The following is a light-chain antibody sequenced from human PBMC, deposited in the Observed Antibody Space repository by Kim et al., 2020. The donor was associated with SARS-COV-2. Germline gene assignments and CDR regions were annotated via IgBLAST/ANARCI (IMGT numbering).Light chain of an antibody. J-gene: IGLJ2*01. CDR3: QSYDSSYVV. CDR2: EDN. CDR1: SGSIASNF. Sequence: NFMLTQPHSVSESPGKTVTISCTRTSGSIASNFVQWYQQRPGSAPTTVIYEDNHTPSGVPDRFSGSIDSSSNSAFLTISGLKTEDEADYYCQSYDSSYVVFGGGTQLTVL. V-gene: IGLV6-57*04.